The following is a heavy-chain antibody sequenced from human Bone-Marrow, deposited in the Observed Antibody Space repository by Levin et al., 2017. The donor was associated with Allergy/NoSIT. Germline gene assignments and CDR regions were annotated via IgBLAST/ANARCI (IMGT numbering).Heavy chain of an antibody. D-gene: IGHD3-22*01. Sequence: GGSLRLSCAASGFTFSSYAMSWVRQAPGKGLEWVSAISGSGGSTYYADSVKGRFTISRDNSKNTLYLQMNSLRAEDTAVYYCAKDKKYRVVVIQPDARYDIWGQGTMVTVSS. CDR2: ISGSGGST. CDR1: GFTFSSYA. J-gene: IGHJ3*02. CDR3: AKDKKYRVVVIQPDARYDI. V-gene: IGHV3-23*01.